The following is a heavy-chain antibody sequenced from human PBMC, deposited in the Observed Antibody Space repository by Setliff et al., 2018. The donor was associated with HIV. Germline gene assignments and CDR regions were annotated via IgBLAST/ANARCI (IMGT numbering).Heavy chain of an antibody. J-gene: IGHJ2*01. Sequence: SGPTLVNPTPTLTLTCTFSGFSLSTNEMCVSWIRQPPGKALEWLARIDWDDDKYYSTSLKTRLTISKDTSKNQVVLTMTNMDPVDTATYYCARAPRDGYWFFDLWGRGTLVTVSS. V-gene: IGHV2-70*11. CDR2: IDWDDDK. CDR1: GFSLSTNEMC. CDR3: ARAPRDGYWFFDL.